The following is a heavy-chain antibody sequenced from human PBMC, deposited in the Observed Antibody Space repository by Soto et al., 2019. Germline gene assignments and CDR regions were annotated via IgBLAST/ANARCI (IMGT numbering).Heavy chain of an antibody. D-gene: IGHD2-15*01. V-gene: IGHV6-1*01. CDR3: ARSEEDSAYNYYGMDF. CDR2: TYYRSRWYS. CDR1: GDTVPSDSVA. J-gene: IGHJ6*02. Sequence: SRTLSPTCVGSGDTVPSDSVAWNGVRQSPWGGLEWLGRTYYRSRWYSDYAVSVRSRIVINADTSKIHVSLQLNSVTPEDTAVYYCARSEEDSAYNYYGMDFWGQGTTVTVSS.